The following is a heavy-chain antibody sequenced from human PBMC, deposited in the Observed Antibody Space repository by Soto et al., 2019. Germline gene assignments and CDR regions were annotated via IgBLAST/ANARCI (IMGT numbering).Heavy chain of an antibody. CDR1: GFTFSSSG. CDR2: IWYDGSNK. CDR3: ARARSTVTTYFDY. V-gene: IGHV3-33*01. D-gene: IGHD4-17*01. J-gene: IGHJ4*02. Sequence: PGGSLRLSCAACGFTFSSSGIHLACQAPGKGLEWVAVIWYDGSNKYYADSVKGRFTISRDNSKNTLYLQMNSLRAEDTAVYYCARARSTVTTYFDYWGQGTLVTVSS.